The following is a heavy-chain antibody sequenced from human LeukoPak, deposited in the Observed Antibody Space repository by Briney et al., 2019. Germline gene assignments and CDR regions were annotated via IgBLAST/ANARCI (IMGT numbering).Heavy chain of an antibody. J-gene: IGHJ4*02. V-gene: IGHV3-30-3*01. D-gene: IGHD2-2*01. CDR1: GFTFSSYA. CDR2: ISYDGSNK. Sequence: GGSLRLSCAASGFTFSSYAMHWVRQAPGKGLEWVAVISYDGSNKYYADSVKGRFTISRDNSKNTLYLQMNSLRSDDTAVYYCARDLEVVVPAANSPRGYFDYWGQGTLVTVSS. CDR3: ARDLEVVVPAANSPRGYFDY.